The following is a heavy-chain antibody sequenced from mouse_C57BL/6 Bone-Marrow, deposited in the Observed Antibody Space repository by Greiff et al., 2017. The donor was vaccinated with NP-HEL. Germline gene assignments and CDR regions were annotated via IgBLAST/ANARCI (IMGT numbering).Heavy chain of an antibody. CDR2: IYPRSGNT. Sequence: QVQLQQSGAELARPGASVKLSCKASGYTFTSYGISWVKQRTGQGLEWIGEIYPRSGNTYYNEKFKGKATLTADKSSSTAYMELRSLTSEDSAVDFCARGSYYDYDEAYWGQGTLVTVSA. D-gene: IGHD2-4*01. CDR3: ARGSYYDYDEAY. J-gene: IGHJ3*01. CDR1: GYTFTSYG. V-gene: IGHV1-81*01.